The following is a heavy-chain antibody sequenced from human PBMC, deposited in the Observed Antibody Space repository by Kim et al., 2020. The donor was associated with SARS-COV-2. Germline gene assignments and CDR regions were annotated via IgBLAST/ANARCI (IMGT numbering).Heavy chain of an antibody. CDR1: GFTFSDYY. CDR2: ISSSSSYT. V-gene: IGHV3-11*05. CDR3: ARDNRVEMATITLFDY. D-gene: IGHD5-12*01. J-gene: IGHJ4*02. Sequence: GGSLRLSCAASGFTFSDYYMSWIRQAPGKGLEWVSYISSSSSYTNYADSVKGRFTISRDNAKNSLYLQMNSLRAEDTAVYYCARDNRVEMATITLFDYWGQGTLVTVSS.